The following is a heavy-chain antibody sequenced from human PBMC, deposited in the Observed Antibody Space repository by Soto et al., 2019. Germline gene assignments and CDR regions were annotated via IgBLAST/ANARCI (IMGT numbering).Heavy chain of an antibody. D-gene: IGHD3-9*01. CDR2: ISGSGGST. CDR3: AKVVKYDVLTGYYKGPDYYGMDV. Sequence: PGGSLRLSCAASGFTFSIYSMNWVRQAPGKGLEWVSLISGSGGSTHYADSVEGRFTISRDNSENTLYLEMDSLRAEDTAVYYCAKVVKYDVLTGYYKGPDYYGMDVWGQGTTVTVSS. V-gene: IGHV3-23*01. J-gene: IGHJ6*02. CDR1: GFTFSIYS.